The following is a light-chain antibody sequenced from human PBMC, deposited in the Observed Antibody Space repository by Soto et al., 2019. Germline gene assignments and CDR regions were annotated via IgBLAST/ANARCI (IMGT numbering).Light chain of an antibody. V-gene: IGKV1-8*01. Sequence: AIRMTQSPSSLSASTGDRVTITCRASQGISSYLAWYQQKPGKAPKLLIYAASTLQSGVPSRFSGSESGTDFTLTISCLQSDDFATYYCQQYYSYPLTFGQGTRLEIK. J-gene: IGKJ5*01. CDR3: QQYYSYPLT. CDR2: AAS. CDR1: QGISSY.